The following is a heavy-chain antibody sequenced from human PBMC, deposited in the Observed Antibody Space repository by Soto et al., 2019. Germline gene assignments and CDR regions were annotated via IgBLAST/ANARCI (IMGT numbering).Heavy chain of an antibody. CDR2: INAGNGNT. V-gene: IGHV1-3*01. D-gene: IGHD2-2*01. CDR3: ASSAYEALANCSSTSCYAKVSWFDP. CDR1: GYTFTSYA. J-gene: IGHJ5*02. Sequence: GASVKVSCKASGYTFTSYAMHWVRQAPGQRLEWMGWINAGNGNTKYSQKFQGRVTITRDTSASTAYMELSSLRSEDTAVYYCASSAYEALANCSSTSCYAKVSWFDPWGQGTLVTVSS.